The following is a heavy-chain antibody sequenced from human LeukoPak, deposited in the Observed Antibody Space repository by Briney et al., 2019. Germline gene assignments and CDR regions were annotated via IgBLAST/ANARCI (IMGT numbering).Heavy chain of an antibody. Sequence: GGSLRLSCSASGFNFSSYAMYWVRQAPGKGLEYVSGISGNGGSTYHADAVKGRFTISRDNSKNTLNLQMSSLRAEDTAVYFCVRYYGSGTYIDYWGQGTLVTVSS. J-gene: IGHJ4*02. CDR1: GFNFSSYA. V-gene: IGHV3-64D*06. CDR2: ISGNGGST. CDR3: VRYYGSGTYIDY. D-gene: IGHD3-10*01.